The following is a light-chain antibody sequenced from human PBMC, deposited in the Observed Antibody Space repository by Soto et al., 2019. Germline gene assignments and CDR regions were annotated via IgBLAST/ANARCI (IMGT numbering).Light chain of an antibody. J-gene: IGLJ1*01. CDR1: SSNIGASSD. V-gene: IGLV1-40*01. CDR3: QYYDSSLNGLFV. CDR2: SNS. Sequence: QAVVTQPPSVSGAPGQRVTISCTGSSSNIGASSDVHWYQHLPGKAPKLLIYSNSHRPSGVPDRFSASKSGTSASLAISGLQAEDEGDYYCQYYDSSLNGLFVFGSGTKLTVL.